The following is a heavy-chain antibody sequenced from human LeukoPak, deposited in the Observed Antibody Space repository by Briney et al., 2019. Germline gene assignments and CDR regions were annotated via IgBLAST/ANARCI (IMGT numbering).Heavy chain of an antibody. CDR1: GFMFSRLG. V-gene: IGHV3-33*06. D-gene: IGHD3-16*01. Sequence: GGSLRLSCAASGFMFSRLGMQWVRQAPGEGLEWVAMIWHDGSVGEYADSVKGRFTISRDNSQNTLYLQMNSLRDDDTAVYYCAKEGDQFRGYLDAWGKGTTVTVSS. CDR3: AKEGDQFRGYLDA. CDR2: IWHDGSVG. J-gene: IGHJ6*03.